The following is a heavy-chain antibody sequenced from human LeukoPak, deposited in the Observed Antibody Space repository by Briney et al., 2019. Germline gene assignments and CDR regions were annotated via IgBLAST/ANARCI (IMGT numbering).Heavy chain of an antibody. J-gene: IGHJ4*02. CDR1: GFTFSSFW. CDR3: ARGDIVGATTTPFDY. Sequence: GGSLRLSCAASGFTFSSFWMSWVRQAPGKGLEWVANIKRDGGDKYYVDSVKGRFSISRDNAKNSLYLHMNSLRAEDTAVYYCARGDIVGATTTPFDYWGQGTLVTVSS. D-gene: IGHD1-26*01. CDR2: IKRDGGDK. V-gene: IGHV3-7*04.